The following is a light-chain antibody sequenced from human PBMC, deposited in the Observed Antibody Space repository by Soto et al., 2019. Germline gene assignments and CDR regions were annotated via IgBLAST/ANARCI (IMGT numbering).Light chain of an antibody. CDR1: QTVTRSY. J-gene: IGKJ5*01. CDR3: HQYDGSPIT. CDR2: GIS. V-gene: IGKV3-20*01. Sequence: EIVLTQSPGTLSLSPVERATLSCRASQTVTRSYLAWYQHKPGQAPRLLISGISRRAPGIPDRFSGDGSGTDFTLTISRLEPEDYAVYYCHQYDGSPITFGQGTRLV.